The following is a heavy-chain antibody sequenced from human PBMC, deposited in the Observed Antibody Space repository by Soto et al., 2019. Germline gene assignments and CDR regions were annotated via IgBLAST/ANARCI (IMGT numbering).Heavy chain of an antibody. V-gene: IGHV4-39*07. CDR2: IFYSGST. CDR3: ATSLYSYGPRFAY. D-gene: IGHD5-18*01. J-gene: IGHJ4*02. CDR1: GGSISSSSYY. Sequence: SETLSLTCTVSGGSISSSSYYWGWIRQPPGKGLEWIGSIFYSGSTYYNPSLKSRVTISVDTSKNQFSLKLSSVTAADTAVYYCATSLYSYGPRFAYWGQGTLVTVS.